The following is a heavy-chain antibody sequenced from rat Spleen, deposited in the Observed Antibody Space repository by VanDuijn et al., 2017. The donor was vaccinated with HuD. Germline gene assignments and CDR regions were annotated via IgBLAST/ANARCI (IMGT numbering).Heavy chain of an antibody. V-gene: IGHV2S63*01. D-gene: IGHD1-9*01. CDR3: TRDGTTGIFAYVMDA. Sequence: EVQLKESGPGLVQPSQTLSLTCTVSGFSLTDYSVHWVRQPPGKGLEWMGVMGSGGSTAYNSLLKSRLNISRDTSKNQVFLKMNSLQTDDTGTYYCTRDGTTGIFAYVMDAWGQGASVTVSS. J-gene: IGHJ4*01. CDR1: GFSLTDYS. CDR2: MGSGGST.